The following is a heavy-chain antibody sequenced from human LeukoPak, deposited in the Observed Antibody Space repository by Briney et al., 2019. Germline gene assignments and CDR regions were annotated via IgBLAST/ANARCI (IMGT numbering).Heavy chain of an antibody. D-gene: IGHD2-15*01. CDR2: ISSSGSTI. CDR1: GFTFSSYE. CDR3: AYTGGGHAFDI. Sequence: GGSLRLSCAASGFTFSSYEMNWVRQAPGKGLEWVSYISSSGSTIYYADSVKGRFTISRDNAKNSLYLQMNSMRAEDTAVYYCAYTGGGHAFDIWGQGTMVTVSS. V-gene: IGHV3-48*03. J-gene: IGHJ3*02.